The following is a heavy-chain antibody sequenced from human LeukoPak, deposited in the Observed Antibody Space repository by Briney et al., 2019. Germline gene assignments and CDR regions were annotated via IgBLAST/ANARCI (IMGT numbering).Heavy chain of an antibody. CDR2: ISPNSGGT. J-gene: IGHJ4*02. CDR1: GYTFTDYY. Sequence: ASVKVSCKASGYTFTDYYIHWVRQAPGQGLEWMGWISPNSGGTNYAQKFQGRVTMTRATSISTAYMGLTRLRSDDTAVYYCARGPHWEPHFDYWGQGTLVTVSS. V-gene: IGHV1-2*02. D-gene: IGHD1-14*01. CDR3: ARGPHWEPHFDY.